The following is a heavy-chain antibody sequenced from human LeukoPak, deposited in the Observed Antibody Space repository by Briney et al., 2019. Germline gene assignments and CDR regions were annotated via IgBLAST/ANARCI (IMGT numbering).Heavy chain of an antibody. D-gene: IGHD2/OR15-2a*01. J-gene: IGHJ4*02. Sequence: RASVKVSCKASSYTFTSYGISWVRQAPGQGLEWMGWISAYNGNTNYAQRLQGRVTMTTDTSTSTAYMELRSLRSDDTAVYYCVRDLGSRPLIIFFDYWGQGTLVTVSS. V-gene: IGHV1-18*01. CDR1: SYTFTSYG. CDR3: VRDLGSRPLIIFFDY. CDR2: ISAYNGNT.